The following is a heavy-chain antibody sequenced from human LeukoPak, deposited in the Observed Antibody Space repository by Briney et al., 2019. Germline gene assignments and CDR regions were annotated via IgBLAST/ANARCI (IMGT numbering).Heavy chain of an antibody. V-gene: IGHV1-69*04. Sequence: SVKVSCKASGGTFSSYAISWVRQAPGQGLEWMGRIIPILGITNYAQKFQGRVTITADKSTSTAYMELSSLASEDTAIYYCARGLGDYNTDWFPVSGYWGQGTLVTVSS. CDR3: ARGLGDYNTDWFPVSGY. CDR1: GGTFSSYA. CDR2: IIPILGIT. D-gene: IGHD3-9*01. J-gene: IGHJ4*02.